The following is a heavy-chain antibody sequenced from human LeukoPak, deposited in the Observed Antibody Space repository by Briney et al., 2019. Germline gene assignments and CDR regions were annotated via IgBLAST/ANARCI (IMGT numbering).Heavy chain of an antibody. CDR1: GFTFSSYW. D-gene: IGHD6-19*01. Sequence: GGSLRLSCAASGFTFSSYWMHWVRQAPGKGLVWVSRINSDGSTTTYADSVKGRFTISRDNAKNTLYLQMNSLRAEDTAVYYCARDRRGVAGGYWGQGTLVTVSS. V-gene: IGHV3-74*01. CDR3: ARDRRGVAGGY. J-gene: IGHJ4*02. CDR2: INSDGSTT.